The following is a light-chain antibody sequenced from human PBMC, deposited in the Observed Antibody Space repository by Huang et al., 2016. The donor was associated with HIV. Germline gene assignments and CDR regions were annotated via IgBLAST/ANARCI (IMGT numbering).Light chain of an antibody. CDR1: QSVLYSSNHKNY. CDR2: WAS. Sequence: DIVMTQSPDSLAVSLGERATINCKSSQSVLYSSNHKNYLAWYQQKPGQPPKLLIYWASTRESGVPDRLSGSGSGTDFTLTISSLQAEDVAVYYCQQYYSTPYTFGQGTKLEIK. CDR3: QQYYSTPYT. V-gene: IGKV4-1*01. J-gene: IGKJ2*01.